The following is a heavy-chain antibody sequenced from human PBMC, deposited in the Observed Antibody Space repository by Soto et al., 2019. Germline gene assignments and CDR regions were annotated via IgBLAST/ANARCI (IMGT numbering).Heavy chain of an antibody. D-gene: IGHD3-3*01. CDR1: GFTFSRHT. J-gene: IGHJ4*02. CDR2: ISDDVSNT. Sequence: QVQLVESGGGVVQPGRSLRLSCAASGFTFSRHTMNWVRQAPGKGLEWVAAISDDVSNTYYANFVKGRFTISRDNSKNSLYLQMNSLSSDYTAVHHLAIEVYYDFWSGFNTHPDYLDDWGQGTLVTVSS. CDR3: AIEVYYDFWSGFNTHPDYLDD. V-gene: IGHV3-30-3*01.